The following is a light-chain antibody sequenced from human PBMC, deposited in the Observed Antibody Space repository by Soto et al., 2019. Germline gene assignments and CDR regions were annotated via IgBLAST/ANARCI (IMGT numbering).Light chain of an antibody. CDR2: DAS. CDR3: QQYNTWPRT. CDR1: QSISRS. Sequence: EIVLTQSPAILSVSPGERATLSCRASQSISRSLAWYQQKPGQAPRLLISDASTRATGIPARFSGSGSGTEFTLTIDSLQSEDFAVYYCQQYNTWPRTFGQGTRLEIK. V-gene: IGKV3-15*01. J-gene: IGKJ5*01.